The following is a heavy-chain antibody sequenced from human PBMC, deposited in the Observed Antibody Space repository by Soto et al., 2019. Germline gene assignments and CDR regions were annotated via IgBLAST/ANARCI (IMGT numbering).Heavy chain of an antibody. D-gene: IGHD1-20*01. Sequence: PSETLSLTCAVYGGSFSGYYWSWIRQPPGKGLEWIGEINHSGSTNYNPSLKSRVTISVDTSKNQFSLKLSSVTAADTAVYYCARGFRPVFLRAFDIWGQGTMVPVS. CDR2: INHSGST. CDR3: ARGFRPVFLRAFDI. CDR1: GGSFSGYY. J-gene: IGHJ3*02. V-gene: IGHV4-34*01.